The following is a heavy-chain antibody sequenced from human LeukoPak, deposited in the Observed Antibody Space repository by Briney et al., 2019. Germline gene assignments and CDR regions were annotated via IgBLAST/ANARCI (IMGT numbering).Heavy chain of an antibody. CDR1: GFTFSSYA. CDR2: ISGSGGST. Sequence: GGSLRLSCAASGFTFSSYAMSWVRQAPGKGLGWVSAISGSGGSTYYADSVKGRFTISRDNAKNSLYLQMNSLRADDTAVYYCAREGDGDAFDIWGQGTMVTVSS. CDR3: AREGDGDAFDI. V-gene: IGHV3-23*01. D-gene: IGHD3-10*01. J-gene: IGHJ3*02.